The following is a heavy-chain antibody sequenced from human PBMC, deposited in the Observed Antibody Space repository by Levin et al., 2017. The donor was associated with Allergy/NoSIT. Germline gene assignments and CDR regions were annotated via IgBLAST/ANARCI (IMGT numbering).Heavy chain of an antibody. CDR3: AHSGSYYYDSSGYYYSGYFDY. J-gene: IGHJ4*02. CDR2: IYWDDDK. Sequence: ESGPTLVKPTQTLTLTCTFSGFSLSTSGVGVGWIRQPPGKALEWLALIYWDDDKRYSPSLKSRLTITKDTSKNQVVLTMTNMDPVDTATYYCAHSGSYYYDSSGYYYSGYFDYWGQGTLVTVSS. V-gene: IGHV2-5*02. D-gene: IGHD3-22*01. CDR1: GFSLSTSGVG.